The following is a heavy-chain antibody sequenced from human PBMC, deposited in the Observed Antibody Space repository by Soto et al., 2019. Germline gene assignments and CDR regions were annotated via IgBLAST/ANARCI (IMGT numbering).Heavy chain of an antibody. CDR2: IKQDGSEK. CDR1: GFTFSSYW. D-gene: IGHD4-4*01. V-gene: IGHV3-7*05. J-gene: IGHJ5*02. CDR3: ARDDYSNYVFFNAGLNWFDP. Sequence: EVQLVESGGGLVQPGGSLRLSCAASGFTFSSYWMSWVRQAPGKGLEWVANIKQDGSEKYYVDSVKGRFTISRDNAKNSLYLQMNSLRAECTAVYYCARDDYSNYVFFNAGLNWFDPWGQGTLVTVSS.